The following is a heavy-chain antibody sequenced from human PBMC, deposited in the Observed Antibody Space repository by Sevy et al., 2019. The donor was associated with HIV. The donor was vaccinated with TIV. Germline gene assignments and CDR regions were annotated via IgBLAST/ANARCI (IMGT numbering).Heavy chain of an antibody. V-gene: IGHV3-53*01. J-gene: IGHJ3*02. CDR2: IYSGDIT. CDR1: GFSVSNSY. CDR3: SRFSVYYYVSSGKFAIVHAFDI. Sequence: GGSLRLSCAASGFSVSNSYMSWVRQAPGKGLQWVSVIYSGDITYYTDSVKGRFTISRDNSKHTLYLQMNSLRAEDTAVYYCSRFSVYYYVSSGKFAIVHAFDIWGQGPMVTVSS. D-gene: IGHD3-22*01.